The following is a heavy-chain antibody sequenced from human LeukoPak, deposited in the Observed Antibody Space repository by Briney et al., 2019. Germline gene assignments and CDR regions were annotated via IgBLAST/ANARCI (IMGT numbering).Heavy chain of an antibody. Sequence: PGGSLRLSCTASGFAFDEHGMSWVRQVPGKGLGWVSGINWSGGSTGYADPLRGRFTISRDNAKNSQYPQMDSLRAEDTALYNCARAPITSPFYFGYRGQGTPVTASS. D-gene: IGHD2-2*01. V-gene: IGHV3-20*01. CDR2: INWSGGST. CDR1: GFAFDEHG. J-gene: IGHJ4*02. CDR3: ARAPITSPFYFGY.